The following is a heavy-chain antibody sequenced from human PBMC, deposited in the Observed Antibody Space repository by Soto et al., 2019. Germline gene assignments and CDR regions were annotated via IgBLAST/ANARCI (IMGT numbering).Heavy chain of an antibody. J-gene: IGHJ6*02. Sequence: KTSETLSLTCTVSGGSISSSSYYWGWIRQPPGKGLEWIGSIYYSGSTYYNPSLKSRVTISVDTSKNQFSLKLSSVTAADTAVYYCASPSQGSSWYSPYYYYYGMDVWGQGTTVTVSS. CDR3: ASPSQGSSWYSPYYYYYGMDV. V-gene: IGHV4-39*01. CDR2: IYYSGST. D-gene: IGHD6-13*01. CDR1: GGSISSSSYY.